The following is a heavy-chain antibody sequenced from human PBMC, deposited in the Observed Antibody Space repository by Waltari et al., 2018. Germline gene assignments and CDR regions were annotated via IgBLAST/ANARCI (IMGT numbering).Heavy chain of an antibody. CDR2: INPNSGGT. CDR1: GYTFTGYY. J-gene: IGHJ4*02. D-gene: IGHD6-13*01. V-gene: IGHV1-2*04. Sequence: QVQLVQSGAEVKKPGASVELSCKASGYTFTGYYMHWVRQAPGHGLEWMGWINPNSGGTNYAQKFQGWVTMTRDTSISTAYMELSRLRSDDTAVYYCARDRAAAGLEGIGYWGQGTLVTVSS. CDR3: ARDRAAAGLEGIGY.